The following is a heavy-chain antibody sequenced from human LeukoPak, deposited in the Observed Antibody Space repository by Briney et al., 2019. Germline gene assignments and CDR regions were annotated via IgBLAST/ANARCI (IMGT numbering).Heavy chain of an antibody. CDR1: GGSISSYY. J-gene: IGHJ6*02. V-gene: IGHV4-59*01. CDR2: IYYSGST. CDR3: ARVSRRVRGVIGTVYGMDV. D-gene: IGHD3-10*01. Sequence: SETLSLTCTDSGGSISSYYWSWIRQPPGKGLEWIGYIYYSGSTNYNPSLKSRVTISVDTSKNQFSLKLSSVTAADTAVYYCARVSRRVRGVIGTVYGMDVWGQGTTVTVSS.